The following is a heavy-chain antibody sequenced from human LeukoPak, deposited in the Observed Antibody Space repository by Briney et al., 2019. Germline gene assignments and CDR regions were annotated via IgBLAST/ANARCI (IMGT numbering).Heavy chain of an antibody. CDR2: ISYSGST. V-gene: IGHV4-61*01. D-gene: IGHD3-10*01. J-gene: IGHJ4*02. CDR1: GGXVSSGSDY. Sequence: PSETLPLTCTVSGGXVSSGSDYWSWIRQPPGKGLEWIGHISYSGSTNYNPSLKSRVTISLDTSKNQLSLKLSSVTTADTAVYYCARGQAALWFGELWGQGTLVTVSP. CDR3: ARGQAALWFGEL.